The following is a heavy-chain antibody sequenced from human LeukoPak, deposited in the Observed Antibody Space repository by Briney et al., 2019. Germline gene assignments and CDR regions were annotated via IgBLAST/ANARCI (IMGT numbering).Heavy chain of an antibody. CDR1: GGSFSDYH. J-gene: IGHJ6*02. CDR2: INHSGTT. Sequence: PSETLSLTCAVYGGSFSDYHWSWIRQTPGKGLEWIGKINHSGTTNYNPSLKSRVTISVDTAKSQFSLKLSFVTAADTAVYYCARIAREQMTIFGVVLDYNYGMDVWGQGTTVTVSS. V-gene: IGHV4-34*01. CDR3: ARIAREQMTIFGVVLDYNYGMDV. D-gene: IGHD3-3*01.